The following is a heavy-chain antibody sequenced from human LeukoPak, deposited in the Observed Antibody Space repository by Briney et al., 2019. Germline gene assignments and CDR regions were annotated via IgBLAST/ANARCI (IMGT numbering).Heavy chain of an antibody. CDR2: IKPDGSEK. J-gene: IGHJ4*02. CDR3: TREEWFHFDQ. Sequence: GGSLRHSCVVSGLMFRDYWMTWVRQTPGHGPEWVATIKPDGSEKFYMDSVEGRLTVSRDNAKNSLYLQMNNLRAEDTAVYYCTREEWFHFDQWGQGVMVTVSS. D-gene: IGHD3-3*01. V-gene: IGHV3-7*03. CDR1: GLMFRDYW.